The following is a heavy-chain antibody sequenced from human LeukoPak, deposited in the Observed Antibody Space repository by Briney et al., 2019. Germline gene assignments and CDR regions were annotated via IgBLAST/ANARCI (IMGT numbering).Heavy chain of an antibody. V-gene: IGHV4-61*02. CDR3: ARDIIVVVPAPYYYYYYMDV. J-gene: IGHJ6*03. D-gene: IGHD2-2*01. CDR1: GGSISSGSCY. CDR2: IYTSGST. Sequence: PSETLSLTCTASGGSISSGSCYWSWIRQPAGKGLEWIGRIYTSGSTNYNPSLKSRVTISVDTSKNQFSLKLSSVTAADTAVYYCARDIIVVVPAPYYYYYYMDVWGKGTTVTVSS.